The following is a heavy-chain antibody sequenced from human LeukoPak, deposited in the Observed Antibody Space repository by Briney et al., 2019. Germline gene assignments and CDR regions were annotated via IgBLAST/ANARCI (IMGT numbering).Heavy chain of an antibody. D-gene: IGHD4-17*01. CDR2: IYYSGST. CDR1: GGSISSNSYY. CDR3: ARPAGGYDYGDNWFDP. Sequence: SETLSLTCTVSGGSISSNSYYWGWIRQPPGKGLEWIGNIYYSGSTNYNPSLKSRVTISVDTSKSQFSLKLSSVTAADTAVYYCARPAGGYDYGDNWFDPWGQGTLVTVSS. V-gene: IGHV4-39*07. J-gene: IGHJ5*02.